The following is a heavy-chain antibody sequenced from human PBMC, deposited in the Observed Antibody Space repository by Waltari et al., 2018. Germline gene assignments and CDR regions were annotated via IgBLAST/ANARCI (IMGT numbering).Heavy chain of an antibody. V-gene: IGHV3-33*01. Sequence: QEQLVESGGGVVQPGGSLRLSGAESGFTRRNRDMNGVRQAPGKGLEWVAVIRYDGSIKKYGDSVKGRFTISKDNSKNTLDLQMNSLRVEDTAVYYCARDRSSDFYYGMDVWGQGTTVTVSS. J-gene: IGHJ6*02. CDR2: IRYDGSIK. D-gene: IGHD3-10*01. CDR3: ARDRSSDFYYGMDV. CDR1: GFTRRNRD.